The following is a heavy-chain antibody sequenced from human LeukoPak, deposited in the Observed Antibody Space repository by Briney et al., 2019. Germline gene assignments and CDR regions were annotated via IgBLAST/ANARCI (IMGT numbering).Heavy chain of an antibody. V-gene: IGHV4-39*01. Sequence: SETLSLTCTVSGGSISSYYWSWIRQPPGKGLEWIGSIYYSGSTYYNPSLKSRVTISVDTSKNQFSLKLSSVTAADTAVYYCARHLNPPTVDWTFDYWGQGTLVTVPS. CDR3: ARHLNPPTVDWTFDY. CDR1: GGSISSYY. CDR2: IYYSGST. D-gene: IGHD3/OR15-3a*01. J-gene: IGHJ4*02.